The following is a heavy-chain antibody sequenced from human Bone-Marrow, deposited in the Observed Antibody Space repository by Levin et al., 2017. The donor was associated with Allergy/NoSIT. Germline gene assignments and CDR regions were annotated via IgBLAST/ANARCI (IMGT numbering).Heavy chain of an antibody. CDR3: ARSGRTWLQFRGFDY. J-gene: IGHJ4*02. V-gene: IGHV4-31*03. CDR2: IYYTEST. CDR1: GGSISSGRYY. Sequence: SETLSLTCTVSGGSISSGRYYWSWIRQHPGKGLEWIGYIYYTESTHYNPSLESRVNISVDTSKNQFSLKLSSVTAADTAFYYCARSGRTWLQFRGFDYWGQGALVTVSS. D-gene: IGHD5-24*01.